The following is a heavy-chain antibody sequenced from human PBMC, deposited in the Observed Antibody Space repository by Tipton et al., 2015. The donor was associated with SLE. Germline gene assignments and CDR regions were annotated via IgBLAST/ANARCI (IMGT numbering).Heavy chain of an antibody. D-gene: IGHD3-10*01. J-gene: IGHJ3*02. Sequence: QLVQSGAEVKKPGASVKVSCKASGYIFTSNDINWVRQATGQGFEWMGWENPNSGNTGYAQQFQGRVTMTRNTSKSTAYMELSSLRSEDTAVYYCARWDGYAFDIWGQGTLVIVSA. V-gene: IGHV1-8*01. CDR3: ARWDGYAFDI. CDR1: GYIFTSND. CDR2: ENPNSGNT.